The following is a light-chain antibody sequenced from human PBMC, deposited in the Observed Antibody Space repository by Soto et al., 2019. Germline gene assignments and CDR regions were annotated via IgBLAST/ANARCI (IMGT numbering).Light chain of an antibody. Sequence: QSVLTQPASVSGSLGQSITISCTGTSSDVGGYNFVSWYQQHPGRAPKLMIYEVTNRPSGVSNRFSGSKSGSTASLTISGLQAKDEADYYCGSYTSSSTYVFGPGTKVTLL. J-gene: IGLJ1*01. CDR2: EVT. CDR3: GSYTSSSTYV. V-gene: IGLV2-14*01. CDR1: SSDVGGYNF.